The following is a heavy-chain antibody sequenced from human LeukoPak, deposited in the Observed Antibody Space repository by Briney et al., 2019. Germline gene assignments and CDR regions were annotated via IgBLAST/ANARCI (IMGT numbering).Heavy chain of an antibody. CDR1: GGSINSYY. D-gene: IGHD5-12*01. CDR3: AGERGYSGYGSAIGYY. V-gene: IGHV4-59*08. Sequence: SETLSLTCTVSGGSINSYYWSWIRQPPGKGLEWIGYIYYSGSTNYNPSLKSRVTISVDTSKNQFSLKLSSVTAADTAVYYCAGERGYSGYGSAIGYYWGQGTLVTVSS. J-gene: IGHJ4*02. CDR2: IYYSGST.